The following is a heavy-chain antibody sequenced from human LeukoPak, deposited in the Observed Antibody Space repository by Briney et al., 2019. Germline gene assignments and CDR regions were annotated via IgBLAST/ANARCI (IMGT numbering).Heavy chain of an antibody. J-gene: IGHJ5*02. Sequence: GASVKVSCKASGYTFTSYGISWVRQAPGQGLEWMGWISAYNGNTNYAQKLQGRVTMTTDTSTSTAYMELRSLRSDDTAVYYCARDPRYSSRWYGGWFDPWGQGTLVTVSS. CDR3: ARDPRYSSRWYGGWFDP. V-gene: IGHV1-18*01. D-gene: IGHD6-13*01. CDR1: GYTFTSYG. CDR2: ISAYNGNT.